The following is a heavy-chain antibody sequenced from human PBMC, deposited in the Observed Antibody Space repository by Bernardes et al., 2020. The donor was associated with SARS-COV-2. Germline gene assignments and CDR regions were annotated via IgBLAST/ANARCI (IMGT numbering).Heavy chain of an antibody. CDR2: INHSGST. CDR3: ARVRVYDFWSGYRRRYYYMAV. J-gene: IGHJ6*03. V-gene: IGHV4-34*01. D-gene: IGHD3-3*01. CDR1: GGSFSGYY. Sequence: SETLSLTCAVYGGSFSGYYWSWIRQPPGKGLEWIGEINHSGSTNYNPSLKSRVTISVDTSKNQFSLKLSSVTAADTAVYYCARVRVYDFWSGYRRRYYYMAVWGKGTPVTVSS.